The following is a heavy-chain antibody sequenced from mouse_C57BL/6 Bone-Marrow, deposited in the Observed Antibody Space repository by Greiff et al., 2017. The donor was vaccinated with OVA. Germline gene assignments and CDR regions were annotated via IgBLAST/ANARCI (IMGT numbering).Heavy chain of an antibody. J-gene: IGHJ2*01. Sequence: QVQLQQSGAELVRPGASVKLSCKASGYTFTDYYISWVKQRPGQGLEWIARIYPGSGNIYYNEKFKGKATLTAEKSSSTADKQLSSLTSDDSAVYFCARSERLRDYFDYWGQGTTLTVSS. D-gene: IGHD2-2*01. CDR2: IYPGSGNI. CDR1: GYTFTDYY. V-gene: IGHV1-76*01. CDR3: ARSERLRDYFDY.